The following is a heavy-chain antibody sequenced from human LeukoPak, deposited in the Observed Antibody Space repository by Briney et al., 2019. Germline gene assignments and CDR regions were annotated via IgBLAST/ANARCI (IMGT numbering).Heavy chain of an antibody. CDR3: ARRDSSGCFDY. CDR2: IYPGDSDT. CDR1: GYSFPDYW. D-gene: IGHD3-22*01. J-gene: IGHJ4*02. Sequence: GESLKISCKASGYSFPDYWIGWVRQPPGKGLEWMGIIYPGDSDTRYSPSFQGQVTISADKSISTAYLQWSGLKASDTAMYYCARRDSSGCFDYWGQGTLVTVSS. V-gene: IGHV5-51*01.